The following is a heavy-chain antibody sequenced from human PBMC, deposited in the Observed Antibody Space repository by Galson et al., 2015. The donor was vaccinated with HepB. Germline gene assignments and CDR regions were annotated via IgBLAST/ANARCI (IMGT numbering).Heavy chain of an antibody. CDR2: TFYRSKWHY. CDR1: GDSVSSNNAA. J-gene: IGHJ4*02. CDR3: VFLRGYDLKPLDY. Sequence: CAISGDSVSSNNAAWNWIRQSPSRGLEWLGRTFYRSKWHYDYALSVRGRITINPDTSKNQFSLQLNSVTPEDTAVYYCVFLRGYDLKPLDYWGQGTLVTVSS. V-gene: IGHV6-1*01. D-gene: IGHD5-12*01.